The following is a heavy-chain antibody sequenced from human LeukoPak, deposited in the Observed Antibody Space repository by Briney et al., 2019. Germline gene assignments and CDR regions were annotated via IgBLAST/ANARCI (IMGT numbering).Heavy chain of an antibody. CDR2: IWYDGSNK. CDR3: AREKYVDTAMVTSYFDY. V-gene: IGHV3-33*01. CDR1: GFTFSSFG. Sequence: PGGSLRLSCAASGFTFSSFGMHWVRQAPGKGLEWVAVIWYDGSNKYYADSVKGRFTISRDNSKNTLYLQMDSLRAEDTAVYYCAREKYVDTAMVTSYFDYWGQGTLVTVSS. J-gene: IGHJ4*02. D-gene: IGHD5-18*01.